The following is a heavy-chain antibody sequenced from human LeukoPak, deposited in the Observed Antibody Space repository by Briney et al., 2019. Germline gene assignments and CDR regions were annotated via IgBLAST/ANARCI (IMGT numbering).Heavy chain of an antibody. D-gene: IGHD1-26*01. Sequence: GGSLRLSCAASGFSFSTYSMNWVRQAPGKGLEWVSSISSTPRSSYIFYAESVKGRFTISRDNTKNSLFLQMNSLRVEDTAVYYCARDPYSGNYGDYYYYYMDVWGKGTTVTISS. CDR2: ISSTPRSSYI. CDR1: GFSFSTYS. V-gene: IGHV3-21*01. J-gene: IGHJ6*03. CDR3: ARDPYSGNYGDYYYYYMDV.